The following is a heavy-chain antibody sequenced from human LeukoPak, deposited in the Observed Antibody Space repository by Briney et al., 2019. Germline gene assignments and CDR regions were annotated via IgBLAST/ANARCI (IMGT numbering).Heavy chain of an antibody. D-gene: IGHD6-19*01. CDR1: GYSISSGYY. V-gene: IGHV4-38-2*02. CDR2: IYHSGST. J-gene: IGHJ4*02. CDR3: ASKVVRQQWLVDSNYFDY. Sequence: PSETLSLTCTVSGYSISSGYYWGWIRQPPGKGLEWIGSIYHSGSTYYNPSLKSRVTISVDTSKNQFSLKLSSVTAADTAVYYCASKVVRQQWLVDSNYFDYWGQGTLVTVSS.